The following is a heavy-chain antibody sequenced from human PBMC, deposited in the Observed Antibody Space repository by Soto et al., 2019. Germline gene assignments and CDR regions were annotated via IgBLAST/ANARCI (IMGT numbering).Heavy chain of an antibody. CDR2: ISSSSSYM. J-gene: IGHJ6*02. D-gene: IGHD6-6*01. V-gene: IGHV3-21*01. CDR3: ARNCEQLVLGHYFGMDA. Sequence: EVQLVESGGGLVQPGGSLRLSCAASGFTFSSYIMNWVRQAPGKGLEWVASISSSSSYMYYADSVKGRFTISRDNAKNSLYLQMNSLRAENTALYYCARNCEQLVLGHYFGMDAWGQGTTVTVSS. CDR1: GFTFSSYI.